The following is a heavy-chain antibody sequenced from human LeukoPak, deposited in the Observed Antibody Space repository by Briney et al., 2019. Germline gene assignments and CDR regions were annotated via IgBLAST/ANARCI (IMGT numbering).Heavy chain of an antibody. CDR3: ARTPVAGGILDY. CDR2: IDPSDSYT. D-gene: IGHD6-19*01. J-gene: IGHJ4*02. Sequence: PGESLKISCKGSGYTFTSYWISWVRQMPGKGLEWMGRIDPSDSYTNYSPSFQGHVTISADKSISTAYLQWSSLKASDTAIYYCARTPVAGGILDYWGQGTLVIASS. V-gene: IGHV5-10-1*01. CDR1: GYTFTSYW.